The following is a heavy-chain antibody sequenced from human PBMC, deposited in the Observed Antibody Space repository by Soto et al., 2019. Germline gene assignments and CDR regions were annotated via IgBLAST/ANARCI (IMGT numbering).Heavy chain of an antibody. Sequence: GGSLRLSCAASGFTFSSYSMNWVRQAPGKGLEWVSSISSSSSYIYYADSVKGRFTISRDNAKNSLYLQMNSLRAEDTAVYYCARDTGAYGSGSYHYYYYYGMDVWRQGTTVTV. J-gene: IGHJ6*02. V-gene: IGHV3-21*01. CDR1: GFTFSSYS. CDR3: ARDTGAYGSGSYHYYYYYGMDV. D-gene: IGHD3-10*01. CDR2: ISSSSSYI.